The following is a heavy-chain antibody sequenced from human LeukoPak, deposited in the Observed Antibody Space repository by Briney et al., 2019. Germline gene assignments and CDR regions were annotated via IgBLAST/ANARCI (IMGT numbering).Heavy chain of an antibody. CDR1: GFTFSSYW. Sequence: GGSLRLSCAASGFTFSSYWMHWVRHAPGKGLVWVSRINSDGSGTSYADSVKGRFTISRDNANNTLYLKMNSLRAEDTAVYYCARGAGGYSYGWGQGTLVTVSS. CDR3: ARGAGGYSYG. CDR2: INSDGSGT. V-gene: IGHV3-74*01. J-gene: IGHJ4*02. D-gene: IGHD5-18*01.